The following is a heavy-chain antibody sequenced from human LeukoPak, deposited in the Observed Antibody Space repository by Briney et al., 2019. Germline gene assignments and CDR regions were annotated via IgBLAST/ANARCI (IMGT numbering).Heavy chain of an antibody. D-gene: IGHD5-24*01. Sequence: GGSLRLSCAASGFTFSSYAMSWVRQAPGKGLEWVSAISGSGGSTYYPDSVKGRFTISRDNSKNTLYLQMNSLRAEDTAVYYCAKGSDGYNRYSWGQGTLVTVSS. CDR3: AKGSDGYNRYS. CDR2: ISGSGGST. CDR1: GFTFSSYA. J-gene: IGHJ4*02. V-gene: IGHV3-23*01.